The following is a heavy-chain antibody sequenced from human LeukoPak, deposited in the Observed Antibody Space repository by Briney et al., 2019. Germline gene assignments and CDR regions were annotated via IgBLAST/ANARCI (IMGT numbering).Heavy chain of an antibody. V-gene: IGHV7-4-1*02. J-gene: IGHJ3*02. Sequence: ASVKVSCKASGYTFTSYAMNWVRQAPGQGLEWMGWINTNTGNPTYAQGFTGRFVFSLDTSVSTAYLQISSLKAEDTAVYYCARDLGAGIAAEGAFDIWGQGTMVTVSS. CDR2: INTNTGNP. CDR1: GYTFTSYA. CDR3: ARDLGAGIAAEGAFDI. D-gene: IGHD6-13*01.